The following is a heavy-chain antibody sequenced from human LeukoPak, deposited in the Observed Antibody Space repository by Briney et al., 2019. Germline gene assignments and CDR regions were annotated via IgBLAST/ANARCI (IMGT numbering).Heavy chain of an antibody. CDR1: GFTFSSYA. V-gene: IGHV3-23*01. CDR3: AKAINYYDSSGYVDY. D-gene: IGHD3-22*01. J-gene: IGHJ4*02. Sequence: GGSLRLSCAASGFTFSSYAMSWVRQAPGKGLEWVSAISGSGGSTYYADSVKGRFTISRDNSENTLYLQMNSLRAEDTAVYYCAKAINYYDSSGYVDYWGQGTLVTVSS. CDR2: ISGSGGST.